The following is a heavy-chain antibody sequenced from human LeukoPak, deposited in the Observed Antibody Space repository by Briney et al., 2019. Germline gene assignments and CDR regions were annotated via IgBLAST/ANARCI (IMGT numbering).Heavy chain of an antibody. J-gene: IGHJ4*02. CDR2: INTDGSTT. Sequence: GGSLRLSCAASGFTFSSYAMSWVRHAPGKGLVWVSRINTDGSTTNYADAVKGRFTISRDNAKNALYLQMNSLRAEDTAVYYCASLKSDNWGRGTLVSVSS. V-gene: IGHV3-74*01. CDR3: ASLKSDN. CDR1: GFTFSSYA. D-gene: IGHD2-21*01.